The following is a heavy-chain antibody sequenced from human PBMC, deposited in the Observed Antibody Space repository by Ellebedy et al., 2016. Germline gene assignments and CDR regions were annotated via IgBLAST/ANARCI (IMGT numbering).Heavy chain of an antibody. CDR1: GFTLSYYT. CDR2: ISTGTGRSTI. D-gene: IGHD3-10*01. Sequence: GESLKISCAASGFTLSYYTLNWVRQAPGKGLEWLAYISTGTGRSTIYYADSVKGRFTISRDDAKNSVFLQMDSLRGEDTAVYYCARDRRAFRASMDVWGQGTTVTVSS. V-gene: IGHV3-48*01. J-gene: IGHJ6*02. CDR3: ARDRRAFRASMDV.